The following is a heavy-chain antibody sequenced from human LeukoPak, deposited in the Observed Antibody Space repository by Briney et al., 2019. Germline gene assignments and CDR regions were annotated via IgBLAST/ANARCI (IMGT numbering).Heavy chain of an antibody. D-gene: IGHD6-13*01. CDR3: ARQAYSSNLGWFDP. CDR1: GGSISSSTYY. CDR2: IYNSGST. Sequence: SETLSLTCSVSGGSISSSTYYWGWIRQPPGKWLEWIGNIYNSGSTYYNPSLKRRVTISVDTSKNQFSLKLSSVTAADTAVYYCARQAYSSNLGWFDPWGQGTLVTVSS. J-gene: IGHJ5*02. V-gene: IGHV4-39*01.